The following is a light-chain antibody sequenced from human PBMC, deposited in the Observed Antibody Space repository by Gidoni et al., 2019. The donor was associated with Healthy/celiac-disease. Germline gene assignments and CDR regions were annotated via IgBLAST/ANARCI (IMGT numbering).Light chain of an antibody. CDR2: GAS. Sequence: EIVMTQSPATLSVSPGERATLSCSASQSVSSNLAWYQQKPGQAPRLLIYGASTRATGIPARFSGSGSGTEFTLTISSLQSEDFAVYYCQQYNNWPPFSYTFGQGTKLEIK. J-gene: IGKJ2*01. CDR3: QQYNNWPPFSYT. V-gene: IGKV3-15*01. CDR1: QSVSSN.